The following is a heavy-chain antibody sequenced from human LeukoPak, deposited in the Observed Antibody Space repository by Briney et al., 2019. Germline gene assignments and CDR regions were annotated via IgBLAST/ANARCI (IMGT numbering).Heavy chain of an antibody. Sequence: HPGGSLRLSCAASGFTFSSYGMHWVRQAPGKGLEWVAVISYDGSSTYYADSVKGRFTISRDDSKNTLFLEMNSLRIEDAAVYYCATQQLKNFDYWGQGTLVTVSS. V-gene: IGHV3-30*03. D-gene: IGHD6-13*01. CDR2: ISYDGSST. CDR3: ATQQLKNFDY. J-gene: IGHJ4*02. CDR1: GFTFSSYG.